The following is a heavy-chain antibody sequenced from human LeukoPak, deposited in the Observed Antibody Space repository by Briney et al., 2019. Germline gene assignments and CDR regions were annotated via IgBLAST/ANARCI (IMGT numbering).Heavy chain of an antibody. J-gene: IGHJ3*02. D-gene: IGHD1-26*01. CDR3: AKAANSGTLNDAFDS. V-gene: IGHV3-30*18. CDR1: GFTFSSYG. CDR2: ISYDGSNK. Sequence: PGGSLRLSCAASGFTFSSYGMHWVRQAPGKGLEWVAVISYDGSNKYYADSVKGRFTISRDNTKNTLYLQMNSLRAEDTAVYYCAKAANSGTLNDAFDSWGQGTMVTVSS.